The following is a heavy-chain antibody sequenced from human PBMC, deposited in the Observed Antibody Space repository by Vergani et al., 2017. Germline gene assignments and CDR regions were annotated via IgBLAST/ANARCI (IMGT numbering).Heavy chain of an antibody. D-gene: IGHD2-2*01. V-gene: IGHV3-23*04. CDR2: ISGSGGST. CDR1: GFTFADYG. CDR3: AKEGKMSYCSSTSCSDGMDV. Sequence: EVQLVESGGGLVQPGGSLRLSCAASGFTFADYGMSWVRQAPGKGLEWVSCISGSGGSTYYADSVKGRFTISRDNSKNTLYLQMNSLRAEETAVYYCAKEGKMSYCSSTSCSDGMDVWGQGTTVTVSS. J-gene: IGHJ6*02.